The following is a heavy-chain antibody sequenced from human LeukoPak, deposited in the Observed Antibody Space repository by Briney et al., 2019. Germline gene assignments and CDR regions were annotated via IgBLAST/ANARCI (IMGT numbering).Heavy chain of an antibody. CDR2: VYYSGNT. J-gene: IGHJ6*03. D-gene: IGHD3-3*01. Sequence: SETLSLTCTVSGGSISSYYWSWIRQPPGKGLEWIGYVYYSGNTNYNPSLKSRVTISVDTSKNQFSLKLSSVTAADTAVYYCARTMKGDFWSGYSYYYYYYMDVWGKGTTVTVSS. CDR1: GGSISSYY. CDR3: ARTMKGDFWSGYSYYYYYYMDV. V-gene: IGHV4-59*01.